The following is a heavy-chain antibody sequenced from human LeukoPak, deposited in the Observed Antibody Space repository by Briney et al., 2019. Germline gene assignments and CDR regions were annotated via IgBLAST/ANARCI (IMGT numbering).Heavy chain of an antibody. CDR3: ARGSGPRFYDSSGYPYYFDY. V-gene: IGHV4-34*01. Sequence: SETLSLTCAVYGGSFSGYCWSWIRQPPGKGLEWIGEINHSGSTNYNPSLKSRVTISVDTSKNQFSLKLSSVTAADTAVYYCARGSGPRFYDSSGYPYYFDYWGQGTLVTVSS. CDR1: GGSFSGYC. J-gene: IGHJ4*02. CDR2: INHSGST. D-gene: IGHD3-22*01.